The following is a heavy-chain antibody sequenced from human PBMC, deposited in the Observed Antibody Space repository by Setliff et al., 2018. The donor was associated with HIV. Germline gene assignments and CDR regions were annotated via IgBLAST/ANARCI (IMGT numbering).Heavy chain of an antibody. CDR3: ARDSANYPYYFDY. J-gene: IGHJ4*02. CDR1: GYTFTDYA. Sequence: GASVKVSCKASGYTFTDYALQWVRQAPGQRLEWMGWINADNGDTKYSQKFQGRINITRDTSASIAYMEVSSLRSEYTAVYYCARDSANYPYYFDYWGQGTLVTVSS. CDR2: INADNGDT. V-gene: IGHV1-3*01. D-gene: IGHD3-10*01.